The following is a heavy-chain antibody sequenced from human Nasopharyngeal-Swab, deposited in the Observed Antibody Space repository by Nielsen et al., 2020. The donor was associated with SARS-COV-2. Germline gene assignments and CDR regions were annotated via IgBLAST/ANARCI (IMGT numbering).Heavy chain of an antibody. V-gene: IGHV3-48*02. CDR1: GFTFSSYS. CDR3: ARERARFLEWLLYGTFDY. J-gene: IGHJ4*02. Sequence: GESLKISCVASGFTFSSYSMNWVRQAPGKGLEWVSYISSSSSTIYYADSVKGRFTISRDNAKNSLYLQMNSLRDEDTAVYYCARERARFLEWLLYGTFDYWGQGTLVTVSS. D-gene: IGHD3-3*01. CDR2: ISSSSSTI.